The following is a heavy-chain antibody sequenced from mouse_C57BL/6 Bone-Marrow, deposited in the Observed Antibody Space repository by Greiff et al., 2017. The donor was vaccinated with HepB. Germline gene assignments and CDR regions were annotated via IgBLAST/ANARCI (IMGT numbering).Heavy chain of an antibody. D-gene: IGHD2-4*01. V-gene: IGHV1-81*01. CDR2: IYPRSGNT. CDR1: GYTFTSYG. J-gene: IGHJ4*01. CDR3: ARSVYDYDGYAMDY. Sequence: VQLQQSGAELARPGASVKLSCKASGYTFTSYGISWVKQRTGQGLEWIGDIYPRSGNTYYNEKFKGKATLTADKSSSTVYMELRSLTSEDSAVYFCARSVYDYDGYAMDYWGQGTSVTVSS.